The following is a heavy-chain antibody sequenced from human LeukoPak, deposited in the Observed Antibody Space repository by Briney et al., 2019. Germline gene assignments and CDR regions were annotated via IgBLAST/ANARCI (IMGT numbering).Heavy chain of an antibody. V-gene: IGHV4-59*01. Sequence: SGTLSLTCTVSGGSISSYYWSRIRQPPGKGLEWIGYIYYSGSTNYNPSLKSRVTISVDTSKNQFSLKLSSVTAADTAVYYCARDRDYYDSSGLDYWGQGTLVTVSS. CDR1: GGSISSYY. CDR2: IYYSGST. CDR3: ARDRDYYDSSGLDY. D-gene: IGHD3-22*01. J-gene: IGHJ4*02.